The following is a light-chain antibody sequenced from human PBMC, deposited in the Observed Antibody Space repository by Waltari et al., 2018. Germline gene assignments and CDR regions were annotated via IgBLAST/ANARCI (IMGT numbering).Light chain of an antibody. CDR3: QVWDDSNNSGV. CDR2: YDS. V-gene: IGLV3-21*04. J-gene: IGLJ2*01. CDR1: KVKSKS. Sequence: SYVLTQTPSVSLAPGPTARITGGGDKVKSKSVHWYQMQPGQAPVLVMFYDSDRPPGIPDRFSGSNSGNTATLTISRVEDDDEADYFCQVWDDSNNSGVFGGGTKLTVL.